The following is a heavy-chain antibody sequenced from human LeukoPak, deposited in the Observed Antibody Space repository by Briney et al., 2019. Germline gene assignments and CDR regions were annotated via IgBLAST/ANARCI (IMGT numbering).Heavy chain of an antibody. V-gene: IGHV3-30*18. Sequence: GGSLRLSCAASGFTFSSYGMHWVRQAPGKGLEWVAVISYDGSNKYYAVSVKGRFTISRDNSKNTLYLQMNSLRAEDTAVYYCAKDMYSSSWYYFDYWGQGTLVTVSS. CDR2: ISYDGSNK. J-gene: IGHJ4*02. CDR1: GFTFSSYG. D-gene: IGHD6-13*01. CDR3: AKDMYSSSWYYFDY.